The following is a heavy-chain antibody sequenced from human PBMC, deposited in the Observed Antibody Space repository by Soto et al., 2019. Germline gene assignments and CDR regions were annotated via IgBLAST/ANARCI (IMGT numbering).Heavy chain of an antibody. J-gene: IGHJ6*02. CDR3: ARFPNRGYDSSGYYQRRANYYYYGMDV. CDR1: GGSFSGYY. Sequence: SETLSLTCAVYGGSFSGYYWSWIRQPPGKGLEWIGEINHSGSTNYNPSLKSRVTISVDTSKNQFSLKLSSVTAADTAVYYCARFPNRGYDSSGYYQRRANYYYYGMDVWGQGTTVTVSS. V-gene: IGHV4-34*01. CDR2: INHSGST. D-gene: IGHD3-22*01.